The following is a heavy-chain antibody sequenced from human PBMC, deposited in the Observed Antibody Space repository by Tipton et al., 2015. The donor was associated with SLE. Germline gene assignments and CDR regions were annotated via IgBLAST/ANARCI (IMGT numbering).Heavy chain of an antibody. CDR3: ARLLVRGVIMVFDY. CDR2: IYYSGST. CDR1: GGSISGHY. D-gene: IGHD3-10*01. J-gene: IGHJ4*02. Sequence: TLSLTCTVSGGSISGHYWSWIRQPPGKGLEWIGYIYYSGSTNYNPSLKNRVTISVDTSKNQFSLKLSSVTAADTAVYYCARLLVRGVIMVFDYWGQGTLVTVSS. V-gene: IGHV4-59*11.